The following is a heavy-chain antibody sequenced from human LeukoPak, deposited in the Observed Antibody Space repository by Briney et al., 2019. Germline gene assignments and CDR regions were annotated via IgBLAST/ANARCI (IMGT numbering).Heavy chain of an antibody. CDR1: GFTLSSYS. CDR2: ISSGSTTI. J-gene: IGHJ4*02. V-gene: IGHV3-48*01. Sequence: PGGSLRLSWAAAGFTLSSYSMKWVRQAAGKGLGWVSYISSGSTTIYYGDSVKGRFTISRDNAKNSLYLQMNSLRAEDTAVYYCARESESSGYSFDYWGQGTLVTVSS. CDR3: ARESESSGYSFDY. D-gene: IGHD3-22*01.